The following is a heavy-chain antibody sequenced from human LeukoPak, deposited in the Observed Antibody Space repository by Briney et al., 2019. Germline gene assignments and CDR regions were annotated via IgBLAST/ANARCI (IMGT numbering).Heavy chain of an antibody. V-gene: IGHV3-7*01. CDR3: ARMMYNWNYVYFDY. CDR1: GFIFTNYF. D-gene: IGHD1-7*01. CDR2: IKQDGSEK. J-gene: IGHJ4*02. Sequence: GGSLRLSRAASGFIFTNYFMSWVRRASGKGLEWVANIKQDGSEKYYVDSVKGRFTISRDNAKNSLYLQMNSLRAEDTAVYYCARMMYNWNYVYFDYWGQGTLVAVSS.